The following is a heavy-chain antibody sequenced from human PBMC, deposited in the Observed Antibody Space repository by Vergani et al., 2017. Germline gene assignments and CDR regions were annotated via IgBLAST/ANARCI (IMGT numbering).Heavy chain of an antibody. Sequence: QVQLQESGPGLVKPSETLSLTCAVSGYSISSGYYWGWIRQPPGKGLEWIGSIYHSGNTYYNPSLNSRVTISVETSKNQFSLKLSSVTAADTALYYCAQHEGSYYDSSGYAFVYWGQGALVTVSS. CDR3: AQHEGSYYDSSGYAFVY. V-gene: IGHV4-38-2*01. D-gene: IGHD3-22*01. J-gene: IGHJ4*02. CDR2: IYHSGNT. CDR1: GYSISSGYY.